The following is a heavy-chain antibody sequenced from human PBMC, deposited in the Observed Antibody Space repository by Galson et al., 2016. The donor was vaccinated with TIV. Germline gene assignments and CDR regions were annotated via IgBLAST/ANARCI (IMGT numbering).Heavy chain of an antibody. CDR1: GYTFTRYY. CDR3: ATSGSVPQASFDF. V-gene: IGHV1-46*03. D-gene: IGHD3-10*01. Sequence: SVKVSCKASGYTFTRYYMHGMRQAPGQGLEWMGVIDPSSGSTTYAQKFQGRVTMTTDTSTSTVYMELSSLTSEDTAVYYCATSGSVPQASFDFWGQGTLVTVSS. CDR2: IDPSSGST. J-gene: IGHJ4*02.